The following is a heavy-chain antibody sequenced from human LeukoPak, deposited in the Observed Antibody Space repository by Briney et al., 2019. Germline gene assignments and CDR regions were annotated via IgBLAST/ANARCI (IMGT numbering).Heavy chain of an antibody. J-gene: IGHJ4*02. D-gene: IGHD2-2*01. V-gene: IGHV3-73*01. CDR3: TTSSLPDY. CDR2: IRSKANNYTT. CDR1: GFSFSDSG. Sequence: RPGGSLRLSCAASGFSFSDSGMHWVRQASGKGLEWVGHIRSKANNYTTAYAASVKGRFTIFRDDSMNTAYLQMNSLKIEDTAVYYCTTSSLPDYWGQGTLVTVSS.